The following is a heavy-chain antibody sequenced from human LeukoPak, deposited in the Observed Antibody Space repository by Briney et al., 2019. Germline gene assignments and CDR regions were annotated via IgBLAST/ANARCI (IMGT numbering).Heavy chain of an antibody. CDR1: GGSISSSSYY. CDR2: IYTSGST. D-gene: IGHD2-15*01. V-gene: IGHV4-61*02. CDR3: ARGPTYCSSSSCLQGE. Sequence: PSETLSLTCTVSGGSISSSSYYWSWIRQPAGKGLEWIGRIYTSGSTNYNPSLKRRVTISVDTSKNQFSLKLSSVTAADTAVYYCARGPTYCSSSSCLQGEWGQGTLVTVSS. J-gene: IGHJ4*02.